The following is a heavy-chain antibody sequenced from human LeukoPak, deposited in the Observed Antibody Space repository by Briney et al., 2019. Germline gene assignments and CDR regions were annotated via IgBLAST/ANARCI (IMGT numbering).Heavy chain of an antibody. CDR1: GFTFSRAW. J-gene: IGHJ4*02. CDR3: PTPYHHDSGTYFWDY. Sequence: GGSLRLSCAASGFTFSRAWMSWVRQAPGKGLEWVGRIKSKTDGGTTDYAAPVKGRFTISRDDSKNMLYLQMNSLKTEDTAVYYCPTPYHHDSGTYFWDYWGQGTLVIVSS. V-gene: IGHV3-15*01. D-gene: IGHD3-10*01. CDR2: IKSKTDGGTT.